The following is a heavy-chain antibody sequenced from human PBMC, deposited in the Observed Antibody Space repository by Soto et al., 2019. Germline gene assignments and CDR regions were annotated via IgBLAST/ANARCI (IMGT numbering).Heavy chain of an antibody. CDR2: INHSGST. CDR1: GGSVSGYY. V-gene: IGHV4-34*01. CDR3: ARLMGYQLLPNWFDP. J-gene: IGHJ5*02. D-gene: IGHD2-2*01. Sequence: PETLSLTCAVYGGSVSGYYWSWIRQPPGKGLEWIGEINHSGSTNYNPSLKSRVTISVDTSKNQFSLKLSSVTAADTAVYYCARLMGYQLLPNWFDPWGQGTLVT.